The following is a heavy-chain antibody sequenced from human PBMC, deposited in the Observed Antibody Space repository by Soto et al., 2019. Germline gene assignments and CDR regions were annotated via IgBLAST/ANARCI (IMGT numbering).Heavy chain of an antibody. J-gene: IGHJ4*02. CDR3: AKDPRMATVTTDYFDY. CDR2: ISGSGGTT. Sequence: EVQLLESGGALVQSGGSLRLSCAVSGFTFSSYAMSWVRQAPGKGLEWVSAISGSGGTTYYADSVKGRFTISRDNSKTTLYLQMNSLRAEDTAVYYCAKDPRMATVTTDYFDYWGQGTLVTVSS. CDR1: GFTFSSYA. V-gene: IGHV3-23*01. D-gene: IGHD4-17*01.